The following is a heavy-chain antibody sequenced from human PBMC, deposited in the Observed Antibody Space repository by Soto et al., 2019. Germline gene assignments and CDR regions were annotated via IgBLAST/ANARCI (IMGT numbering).Heavy chain of an antibody. J-gene: IGHJ5*02. CDR1: GGTFSSYA. CDR2: IIPIFGTA. CDR3: ARERQLVRRAAVDGFDP. Sequence: ASVKVSCKASGGTFSSYAISCVRQAPGQVLEWMGGIIPIFGTANYAQKFQGRVTITADKSTSTAYMELSSLRSEDTAVYYCARERQLVRRAAVDGFDPWGQGTLVTVSS. D-gene: IGHD6-6*01. V-gene: IGHV1-69*06.